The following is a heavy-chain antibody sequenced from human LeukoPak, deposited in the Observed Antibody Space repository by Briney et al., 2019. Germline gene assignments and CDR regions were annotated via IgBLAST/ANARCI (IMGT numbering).Heavy chain of an antibody. CDR2: IYYSGST. Sequence: PSETLSLTCTVSGGSISSSSYYWGWIRQPPGKGLEWIGSIYYSGSTYYNPSLKSRVTISVDTSKNQFSLKLSSVTAADTAVYYCAREPPHYCSGGSCYPADAFDIWGQGTMVTVSS. CDR3: AREPPHYCSGGSCYPADAFDI. J-gene: IGHJ3*02. D-gene: IGHD2-15*01. CDR1: GGSISSSSYY. V-gene: IGHV4-39*07.